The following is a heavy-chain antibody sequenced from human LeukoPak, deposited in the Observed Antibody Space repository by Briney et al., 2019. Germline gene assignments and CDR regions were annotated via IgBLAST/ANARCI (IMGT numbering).Heavy chain of an antibody. Sequence: GGSLRLSCAASEFSVGSNYMTWVRQAPGKGLEWVSLIYSGGSTYYADSVKGRFTISRDNAKNTLYLQMNSLRVEDTAVYYCANRWLPDYWGQGTLVTVSS. V-gene: IGHV3-66*01. D-gene: IGHD5-12*01. J-gene: IGHJ4*02. CDR3: ANRWLPDY. CDR2: IYSGGST. CDR1: EFSVGSNY.